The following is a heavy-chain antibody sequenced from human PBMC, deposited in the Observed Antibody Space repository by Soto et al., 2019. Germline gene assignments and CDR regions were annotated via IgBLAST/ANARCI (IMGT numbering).Heavy chain of an antibody. Sequence: QVQLVESGGGVVQPGRSLRLSCAASGFTFSSYGMHWVRQAPGKGLEWVAVISYDGSNKYYADSVKGRFTISRDNSKNTLYLQMTSLRAEDTAVYYCAKEGHHYVILTGYRSYYGMDVWGQGTTVTVSS. J-gene: IGHJ6*02. V-gene: IGHV3-30*18. CDR3: AKEGHHYVILTGYRSYYGMDV. CDR2: ISYDGSNK. D-gene: IGHD3-9*01. CDR1: GFTFSSYG.